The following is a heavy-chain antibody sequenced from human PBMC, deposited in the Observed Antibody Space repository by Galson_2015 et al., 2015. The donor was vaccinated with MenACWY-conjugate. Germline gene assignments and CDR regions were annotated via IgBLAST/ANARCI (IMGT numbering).Heavy chain of an antibody. V-gene: IGHV3-23*01. Sequence: LRLSCAASGFTFSTYAMSWVRQAPGKGLEWVSGIVGSGYSTNYADSVKGRFTISRDNSKNTLYLEMNSLRADDTAVYYCAKDFAGGGQYCSSTSCYWVPYSMDVWGQGTTVTVSS. D-gene: IGHD2-2*01. CDR2: IVGSGYST. J-gene: IGHJ6*02. CDR1: GFTFSTYA. CDR3: AKDFAGGGQYCSSTSCYWVPYSMDV.